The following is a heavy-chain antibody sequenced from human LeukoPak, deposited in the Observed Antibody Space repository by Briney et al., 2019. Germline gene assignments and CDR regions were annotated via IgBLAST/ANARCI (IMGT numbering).Heavy chain of an antibody. Sequence: PGGSLRLSCAASGFTFSSYSMNWVRQAPGKGLEWLSSISSSSTYIYYADSVKGRFTISRDNAKNSLFLQMNGLRAEDMAVYYCARDERHILTAYYRFDYWGQGTLVTVSS. CDR1: GFTFSSYS. CDR2: ISSSSTYI. J-gene: IGHJ4*02. D-gene: IGHD3-9*01. V-gene: IGHV3-21*01. CDR3: ARDERHILTAYYRFDY.